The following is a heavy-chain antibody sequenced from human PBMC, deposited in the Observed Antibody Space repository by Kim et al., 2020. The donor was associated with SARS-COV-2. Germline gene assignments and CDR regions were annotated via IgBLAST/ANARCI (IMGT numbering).Heavy chain of an antibody. J-gene: IGHJ5*02. V-gene: IGHV7-4-1*02. D-gene: IGHD2-8*01. CDR2: IDTSTGTP. CDR1: GYSFTNHA. Sequence: ASVKVSCRGSGYSFTNHAINWVRQAPGQGLEWMGWIDTSTGTPTYAQGFTGRFDFSLDTSVTTAYLQITSLKTEDTALYFCARDHCTNTSCFDPWGQGTLITVSS. CDR3: ARDHCTNTSCFDP.